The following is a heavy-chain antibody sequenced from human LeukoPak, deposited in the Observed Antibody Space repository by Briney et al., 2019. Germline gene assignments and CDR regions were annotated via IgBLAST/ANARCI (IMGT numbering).Heavy chain of an antibody. CDR1: GGTFSSYA. CDR2: IIPILGIA. D-gene: IGHD4-17*01. V-gene: IGHV1-69*04. J-gene: IGHJ4*02. Sequence: SVKVSCKASGGTFSSYAISWVRQAPGQGLEWMGRIIPILGIANYAQKFQGRVTITADKSTSTAYMEPSSLRSEDTAVYYCARDRYGAPVGYWGQGTLVTVSS. CDR3: ARDRYGAPVGY.